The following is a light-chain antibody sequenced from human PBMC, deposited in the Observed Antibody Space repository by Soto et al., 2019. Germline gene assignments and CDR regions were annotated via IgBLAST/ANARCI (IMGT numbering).Light chain of an antibody. J-gene: IGLJ1*01. CDR2: DNN. V-gene: IGLV1-51*01. Sequence: QSVLTQPPSVSAAPGQKVTISCSGSTFNIGNNFVSWCQQLPGTAPKVLIYDNNQRPSGIPDRFSASKSGTSATLVITGLQTGDEAVYYCGTWDSTLSAYVFGTGNKGTVV. CDR3: GTWDSTLSAYV. CDR1: TFNIGNNF.